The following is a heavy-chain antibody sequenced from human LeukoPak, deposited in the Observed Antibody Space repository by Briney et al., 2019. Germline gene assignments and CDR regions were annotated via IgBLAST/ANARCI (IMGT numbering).Heavy chain of an antibody. Sequence: GSLRLSCAASGFAFSSYAMSWVRQAPGKGLEWVASIRSSGTNTYYVDSVKGRFTISRDNSEKTLSLQMNSLRAEDTAVYYCARAPQFYLLTGYAGFYFDYWGQGTPVTVSS. CDR2: IRSSGTNT. CDR1: GFAFSSYA. D-gene: IGHD3-9*01. V-gene: IGHV3-23*01. CDR3: ARAPQFYLLTGYAGFYFDY. J-gene: IGHJ4*02.